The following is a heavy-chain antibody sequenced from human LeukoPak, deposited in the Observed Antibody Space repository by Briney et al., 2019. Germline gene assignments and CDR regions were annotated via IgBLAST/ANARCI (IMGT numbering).Heavy chain of an antibody. D-gene: IGHD5-12*01. Sequence: ASVKVSCKASGYTFTGYYMHWVRQAPGQGLEWMGWINPNSGGTNYAQKFQGRVTMTRDTSISTAYMELSRLRYDDTAVYYCARLNSGYDTLLYGYWGQGTLVTVSS. V-gene: IGHV1-2*02. J-gene: IGHJ4*02. CDR2: INPNSGGT. CDR3: ARLNSGYDTLLYGY. CDR1: GYTFTGYY.